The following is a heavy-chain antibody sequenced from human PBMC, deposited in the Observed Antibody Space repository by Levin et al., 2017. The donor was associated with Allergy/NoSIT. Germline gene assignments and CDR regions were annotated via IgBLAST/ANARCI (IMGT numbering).Heavy chain of an antibody. D-gene: IGHD1-26*01. CDR3: AKGVSSGSPYRAFDM. CDR1: GFTFISYT. J-gene: IGHJ3*02. CDR2: LRYSGDTT. V-gene: IGHV3-23*01. Sequence: GGSLRLSCAASGFTFISYTMTWVRQAPGRGLEWVSTLRYSGDTTHYADSVKGRFTISRDGSRATLFLQMNSLRPEDTAVYYCAKGVSSGSPYRAFDMWGQGTMVTVSS.